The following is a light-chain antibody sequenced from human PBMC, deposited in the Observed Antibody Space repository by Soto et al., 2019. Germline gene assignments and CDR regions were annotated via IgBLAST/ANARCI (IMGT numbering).Light chain of an antibody. J-gene: IGKJ1*01. CDR1: QTITSNY. V-gene: IGKV3-20*01. CDR3: QQYDSSLWT. Sequence: EIVLTQSPGTLSLSPGERATLSCMASQTITSNYLAWYQQKPGQAPRLLIYAASNRATGIPDRFSGSGSGTEFTLTICGLEPEDFAVYYCQQYDSSLWTFGQGTKVDIK. CDR2: AAS.